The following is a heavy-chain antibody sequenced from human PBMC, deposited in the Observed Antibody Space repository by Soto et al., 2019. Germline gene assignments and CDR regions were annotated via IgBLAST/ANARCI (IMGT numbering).Heavy chain of an antibody. CDR2: IYYSGST. CDR1: GGSISSGDYY. V-gene: IGHV4-30-4*01. D-gene: IGHD3-9*01. Sequence: SETLSLTCTVSGGSISSGDYYWSWIRQPPGKGLEWIGYIYYSGSTYYNPSLKSRVTISVDTSKNQFSLKLSSVTAADTAVYYCARSYSDILTGYPKAFDPWGQGTLVTVSS. J-gene: IGHJ5*02. CDR3: ARSYSDILTGYPKAFDP.